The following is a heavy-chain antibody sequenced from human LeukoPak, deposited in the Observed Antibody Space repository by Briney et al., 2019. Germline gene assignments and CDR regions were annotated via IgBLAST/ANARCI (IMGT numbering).Heavy chain of an antibody. J-gene: IGHJ3*02. D-gene: IGHD3-10*01. CDR1: GGSISSYY. CDR3: ARGGYYGSGSDDAFDI. CDR2: IFYRGST. Sequence: SETLSLTCTVSGGSISSYYWSWIRQPPGKRLECIGYIFYRGSTNYNPSLKSRVAISEDTSKNQFSLNLSSVTAADTAVYYCARGGYYGSGSDDAFDIWGQGTMVTVSS. V-gene: IGHV4-59*01.